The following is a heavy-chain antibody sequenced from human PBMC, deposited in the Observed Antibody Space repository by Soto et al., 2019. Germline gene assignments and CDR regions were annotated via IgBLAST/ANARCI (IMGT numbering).Heavy chain of an antibody. V-gene: IGHV4-34*01. CDR3: VRIRYQLPSSVIWLGP. J-gene: IGHJ5*02. CDR2: INHVGAA. D-gene: IGHD3-16*01. Sequence: SETLACTFAVYGGFLRESYWTWIRQPPGKVLEWIGEINHVGAANYNPSLKSRVTISVDTYKNQFSLRLISVTAADTAMYFCVRIRYQLPSSVIWLGPCGQGTPFT. CDR1: GGFLRESY.